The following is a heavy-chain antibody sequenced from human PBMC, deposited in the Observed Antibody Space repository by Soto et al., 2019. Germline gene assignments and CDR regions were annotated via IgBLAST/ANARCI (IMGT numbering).Heavy chain of an antibody. D-gene: IGHD4-17*01. CDR1: GLTFCSFW. CDR3: TRHGSGDYFLFDP. CDR2: ASPDGTST. V-gene: IGHV3-74*01. J-gene: IGHJ5*02. Sequence: GGCMELSCAASGLTFCSFWMHWVRKAPGKGLEWVSRASPDGTSTSYADSVKGRFTISRDNAKNTLFMQMNSLRAEDTAVYYCTRHGSGDYFLFDPWGQGTLVTVSS.